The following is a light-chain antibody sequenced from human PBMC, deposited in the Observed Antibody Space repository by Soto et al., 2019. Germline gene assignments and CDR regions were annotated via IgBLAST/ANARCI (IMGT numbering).Light chain of an antibody. CDR1: QSISSY. J-gene: IGKJ2*01. CDR2: AAF. CDR3: QQSSETPYT. Sequence: DIQMTQSPSSLSASVGDRVTITCRASQSISSYLNWYQQKPGKAPKLLIYAAFSLQSGVPSRFSGSGSGTDFTLIISSLQPEDSATYYCQQSSETPYTVGQRTKLEIK. V-gene: IGKV1-39*01.